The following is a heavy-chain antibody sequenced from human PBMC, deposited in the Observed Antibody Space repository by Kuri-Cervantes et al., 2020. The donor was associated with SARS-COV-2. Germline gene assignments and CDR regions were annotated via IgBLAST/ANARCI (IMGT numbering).Heavy chain of an antibody. CDR2: ISYDGSNK. CDR1: GFTFSSYA. D-gene: IGHD2-2*01. Sequence: GGSLRLSCAASGFTFSSYAMHWVRQAPGKGLEWVAVISYDGSNKYYADSVKGRFTISRDNSKNTLYLQMNSLRAEDTAMYYCARETIVVVPAAPTENWFDPWGQGTLVTVSS. J-gene: IGHJ5*02. V-gene: IGHV3-30-3*01. CDR3: ARETIVVVPAAPTENWFDP.